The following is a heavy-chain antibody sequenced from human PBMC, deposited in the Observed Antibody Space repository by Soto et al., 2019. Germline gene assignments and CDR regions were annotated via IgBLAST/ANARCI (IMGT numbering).Heavy chain of an antibody. J-gene: IGHJ4*02. D-gene: IGHD3-22*01. V-gene: IGHV1-46*01. CDR2: IDPSGNST. Sequence: QVQLVQSGAEVKKPGASVKVSCKTSGHTLINYYMHWVRQAPGQGLNRLGKIDPSGNSTSYAERFQGRITLTSDTCTKTVYVELSSLRSEVTAIYYCAINYYDSSGYLYWGQGTLVTVSS. CDR3: AINYYDSSGYLY. CDR1: GHTLINYY.